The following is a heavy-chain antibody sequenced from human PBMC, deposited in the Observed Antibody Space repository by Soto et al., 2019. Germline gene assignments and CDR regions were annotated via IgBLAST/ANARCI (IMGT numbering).Heavy chain of an antibody. V-gene: IGHV3-23*01. CDR1: GFTFSSNA. CDR3: AKAQGGSYFAY. D-gene: IGHD2-15*01. J-gene: IGHJ4*02. CDR2: ISSSGGST. Sequence: PGGSLRLSCAASGFTFSSNAMSWVRQAPGKGLEWVSGISSSGGSTYYADSVKGRFTISRDNSKNMLYLQMNNLRAEDTAVYYCAKAQGGSYFAYWGQGTLATVSS.